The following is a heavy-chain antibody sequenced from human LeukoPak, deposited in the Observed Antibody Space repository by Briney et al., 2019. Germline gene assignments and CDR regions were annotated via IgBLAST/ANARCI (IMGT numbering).Heavy chain of an antibody. CDR1: GFTFSSYW. Sequence: PGGSLRLSCAASGFTFSSYWMSWVRQAPGKGLEWVANIKQDGSEKYYVDSVKGRFTISRDNAKNSLYLQMNSLRAEDTAVYYCARGSQYYSSGWYPFDYWGQGTLVTVSS. CDR3: ARGSQYYSSGWYPFDY. CDR2: IKQDGSEK. J-gene: IGHJ4*02. V-gene: IGHV3-7*01. D-gene: IGHD6-19*01.